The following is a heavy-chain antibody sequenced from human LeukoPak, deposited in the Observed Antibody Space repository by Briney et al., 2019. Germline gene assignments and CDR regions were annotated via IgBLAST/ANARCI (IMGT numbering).Heavy chain of an antibody. CDR3: AKGPLLWD. D-gene: IGHD2/OR15-2a*01. V-gene: IGHV3-23*01. CDR1: GFTFSSSA. Sequence: GGSLRLSCTASGFTFSSSAMSWVCQAPGKGLEWVSSISGSGGSAYYADSVKGRFTISRDNSKNTLYLQMNSLRAEDTAVYYCAKGPLLWDWGQGTLVTVSS. J-gene: IGHJ4*02. CDR2: ISGSGGSA.